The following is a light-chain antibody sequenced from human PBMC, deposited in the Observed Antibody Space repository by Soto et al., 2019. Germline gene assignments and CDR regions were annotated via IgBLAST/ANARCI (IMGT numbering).Light chain of an antibody. V-gene: IGKV1-6*01. CDR1: QDLRNE. CDR2: ATS. Sequence: IQMTQSPSSLSASVGDRVTITCRASQDLRNELGWYQQKPGNAPKLLISATSILQSGVPSRFSGIGSGTDFTRTISSLQPEDFATYYCLQDYSYPRTFGQGTKVEIK. J-gene: IGKJ1*01. CDR3: LQDYSYPRT.